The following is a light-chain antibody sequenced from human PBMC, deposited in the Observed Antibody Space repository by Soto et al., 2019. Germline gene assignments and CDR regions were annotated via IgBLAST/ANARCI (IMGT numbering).Light chain of an antibody. V-gene: IGKV3-20*01. CDR1: QSVSSSY. CDR2: GAS. CDR3: QQYGSSPYT. Sequence: EIVLTQSPGTLSLSPGERPTLSCRASQSVSSSYLAWYQQKPGQAPRLLIYGASSRATGIPDRFSGSGSGPDFTLTISRLEPEDFAVYYCQQYGSSPYTFGQGTKLEIK. J-gene: IGKJ2*01.